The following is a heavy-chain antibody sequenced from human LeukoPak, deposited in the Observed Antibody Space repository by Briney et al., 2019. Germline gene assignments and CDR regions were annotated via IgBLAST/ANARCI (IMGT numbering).Heavy chain of an antibody. D-gene: IGHD4-23*01. V-gene: IGHV1-69*05. Sequence: ASVKVSCKASGGTFSSYAISWVRQAPGQGLEWMGGIIPIFGTANYAQKFQGRVTITTDKSTSTAYMELSSLRSEDTAVYYCARVRLRLTFLTRRVGAFDIWGQGTMVTVSS. CDR2: IIPIFGTA. J-gene: IGHJ3*02. CDR1: GGTFSSYA. CDR3: ARVRLRLTFLTRRVGAFDI.